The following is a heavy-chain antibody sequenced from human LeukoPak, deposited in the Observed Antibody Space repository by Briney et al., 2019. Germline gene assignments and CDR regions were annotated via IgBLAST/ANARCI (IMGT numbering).Heavy chain of an antibody. J-gene: IGHJ1*01. CDR2: IKKETDGGTI. V-gene: IGHV3-15*01. Sequence: GGSLRLSCAASGFTLNNAWMSWVRQAPGKGLEWLGRIKKETDGGTIDYAAPVKGRFTISRDDSRNTLYLQMDSLKIEDTAVYYCTTDRYYDNSELQFQHWGQGTLVTVSS. CDR3: TTDRYYDNSELQFQH. CDR1: GFTLNNAW. D-gene: IGHD3-22*01.